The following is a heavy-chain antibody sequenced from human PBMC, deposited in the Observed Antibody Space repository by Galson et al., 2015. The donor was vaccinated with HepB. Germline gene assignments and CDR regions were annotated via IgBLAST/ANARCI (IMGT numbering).Heavy chain of an antibody. CDR1: GFRFSSNS. D-gene: IGHD6-19*01. V-gene: IGHV3-21*01. CDR2: INTGGTHL. Sequence: SLRLSCAASGFRFSSNSMNWVRQTAGKGLEWVSSINTGGTHLYYADSGNGRFTISRDNAENSLFLQMNSLRVDDTAVYYCARVDPEGAVAGRGNTYFDLWGRGTLVTVSS. CDR3: ARVDPEGAVAGRGNTYFDL. J-gene: IGHJ2*01.